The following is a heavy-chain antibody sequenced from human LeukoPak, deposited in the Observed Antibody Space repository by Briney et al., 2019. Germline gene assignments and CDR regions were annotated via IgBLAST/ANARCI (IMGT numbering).Heavy chain of an antibody. V-gene: IGHV4-39*01. CDR1: GGSISSSSYY. CDR2: IYYSGST. D-gene: IGHD6-6*01. Sequence: SETLSLTCTVSGGSISSSSYYWGWIRQPPGKWLEWIGSIYYSGSTYYNPSLKSRVTISVDTSKNQFSLKLSSVTAADTAVYYCARGQYSSSSIWGQGTLVTVSS. J-gene: IGHJ4*02. CDR3: ARGQYSSSSI.